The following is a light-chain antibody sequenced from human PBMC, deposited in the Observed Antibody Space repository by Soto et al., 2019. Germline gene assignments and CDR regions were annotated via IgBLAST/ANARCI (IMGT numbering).Light chain of an antibody. CDR1: SSDVGSYNL. CDR2: EVS. Sequence: QSVLTQPASVSGSPGQSITISCTGTSSDVGSYNLVSWYQQRPGKAPKLMIYEVSKRPSGVSNRFSGSKSGNTASLTISGLQAEDEADYYCCSYAGSSTPYVFGTGTQLTVL. CDR3: CSYAGSSTPYV. J-gene: IGLJ1*01. V-gene: IGLV2-23*02.